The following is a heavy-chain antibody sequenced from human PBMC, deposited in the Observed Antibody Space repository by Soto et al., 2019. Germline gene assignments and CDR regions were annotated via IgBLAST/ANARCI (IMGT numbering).Heavy chain of an antibody. V-gene: IGHV2-70*11. CDR2: IDWDDDK. CDR1: GFSLSTSGMC. J-gene: IGHJ6*02. D-gene: IGHD4-17*01. Sequence: SGPTLVNPTQTRTLTCTFSGFSLSTSGMCVSWIRQPPGKALEWLARIDWDDDKYYSTSLKTRLTISKDTSKNQVVLTMTNMDPVDTATYYCARFLGDPEYYYYGMDVWGQGTTVTVSS. CDR3: ARFLGDPEYYYYGMDV.